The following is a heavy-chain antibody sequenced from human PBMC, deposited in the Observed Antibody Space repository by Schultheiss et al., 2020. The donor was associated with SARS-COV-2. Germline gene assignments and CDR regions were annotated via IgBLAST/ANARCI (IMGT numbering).Heavy chain of an antibody. CDR3: ARSSVVSDY. CDR1: GGTFSSYA. J-gene: IGHJ4*02. CDR2: IIPNSGGT. D-gene: IGHD2-2*01. V-gene: IGHV1-2*02. Sequence: ASVKVSCKASGGTFSSYAISWVRQAPGQGLEWMGRIIPNSGGTNYAQKFQGRVTMTRDTSISTAYMELRSLRSDDTAVYYCARSSVVSDYWGQGTLVTVSS.